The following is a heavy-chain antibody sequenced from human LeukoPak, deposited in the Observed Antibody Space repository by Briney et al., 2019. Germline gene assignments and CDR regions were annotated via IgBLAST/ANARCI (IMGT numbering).Heavy chain of an antibody. D-gene: IGHD2-15*01. V-gene: IGHV1-46*01. CDR2: INPSDGST. CDR1: GYTFTNYF. Sequence: ASVKVSCKPSGYTFTNYFIHWVRQAPGQGLEWMGMINPSDGSTDYAQKFQGRVTMTRDTSTTTVYMEMNSLRSEDTAIYYSARDGGCSSGGYCRRNYFDHWGQGTLVTVSS. CDR3: ARDGGCSSGGYCRRNYFDH. J-gene: IGHJ4*02.